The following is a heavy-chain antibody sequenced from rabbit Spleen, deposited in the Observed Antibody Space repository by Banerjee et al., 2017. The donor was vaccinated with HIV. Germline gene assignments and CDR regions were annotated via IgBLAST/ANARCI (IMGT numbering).Heavy chain of an antibody. V-gene: IGHV1S45*01. CDR1: GFSFSSVYN. J-gene: IGHJ4*01. D-gene: IGHD6-1*01. CDR3: ARADASYDYVKL. Sequence: QEQLEESGGDLVKPEGSLTLTCTASGFSFSSVYNMCWVRQAPGKGLEWIACIDGGSSGSTYYASWVKGRFTISKTSSTTVTLQMTSLTAADTATYFCARADASYDYVKLWGPGTLVTV. CDR2: IDGGSSGST.